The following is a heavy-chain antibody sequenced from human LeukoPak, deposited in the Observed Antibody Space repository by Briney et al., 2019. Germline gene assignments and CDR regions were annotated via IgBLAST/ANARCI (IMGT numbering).Heavy chain of an antibody. D-gene: IGHD3-16*01. Sequence: SETLSLTCTVPGGSISNYYWSWIRQSPGKGLEWIGYIYYSGSTNYNPSLKSRVTISVDTSKNQFSLKLSSVTAADTAVYYCARGVPTSLYYYYYYMDVWGKGTTVTISS. CDR1: GGSISNYY. V-gene: IGHV4-59*01. J-gene: IGHJ6*03. CDR2: IYYSGST. CDR3: ARGVPTSLYYYYYYMDV.